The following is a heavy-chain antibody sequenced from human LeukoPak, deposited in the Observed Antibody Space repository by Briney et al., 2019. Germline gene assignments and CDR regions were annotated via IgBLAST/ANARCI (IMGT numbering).Heavy chain of an antibody. CDR1: GGSISSSSYY. CDR2: IYYSGST. CDR3: ARRYYAHFDY. V-gene: IGHV4-39*01. D-gene: IGHD3-22*01. J-gene: IGHJ4*02. Sequence: PSETLSLTCTVSGGSISSSSYYWGWIRQPPGKGLEWIGSIYYSGSTYYNPSLESRVTISVDTSKNQFSLKLSSVTAADTAVYYCARRYYAHFDYWGQGTLVTVSP.